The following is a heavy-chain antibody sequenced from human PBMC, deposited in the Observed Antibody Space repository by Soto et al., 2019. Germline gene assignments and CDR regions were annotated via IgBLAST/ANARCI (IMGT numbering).Heavy chain of an antibody. CDR1: GFTFSDYY. CDR3: ARRTVTTPYNWFDP. Sequence: QVQLVESGGGLVKPGGSLRLSCGASGFTFSDYYMTWIRQAPGKGLEWVSYISGSSSYTNYADSVKGRFTISRDNAKNSLYLQMNSLRAEDTAVYFCARRTVTTPYNWFDPWGQGTLVTVSS. V-gene: IGHV3-11*06. D-gene: IGHD4-17*01. J-gene: IGHJ5*02. CDR2: ISGSSSYT.